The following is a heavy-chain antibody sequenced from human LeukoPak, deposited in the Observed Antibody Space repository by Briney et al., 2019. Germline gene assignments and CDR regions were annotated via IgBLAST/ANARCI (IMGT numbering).Heavy chain of an antibody. V-gene: IGHV1-2*02. D-gene: IGHD3-22*01. Sequence: ASVKVSCKASGYTFTGYYMHWVRQAPGQGLGWMGWINPNSGGTNYAQKFQGRVTMTRDTSISTAYMELSRLRSDDTAVYYCARDRHYYDSSGYYPSFDYWGQGTLVTVSS. CDR3: ARDRHYYDSSGYYPSFDY. CDR1: GYTFTGYY. J-gene: IGHJ4*02. CDR2: INPNSGGT.